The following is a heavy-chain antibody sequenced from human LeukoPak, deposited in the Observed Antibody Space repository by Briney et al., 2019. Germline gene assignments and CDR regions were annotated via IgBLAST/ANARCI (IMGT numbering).Heavy chain of an antibody. CDR1: GGSISSYY. CDR2: IYYSGST. J-gene: IGHJ5*02. CDR3: ARVPTEYWFDP. V-gene: IGHV4-59*01. D-gene: IGHD4-11*01. Sequence: SPETLSLTCTVSGGSISSYYWSWIRQPPGKGLEWIGYIYYSGSTNYNPSLKSRVTISVDTSKNQFSLKLSSVTAADTAVYYCARVPTEYWFDPWGQGTLVTVSS.